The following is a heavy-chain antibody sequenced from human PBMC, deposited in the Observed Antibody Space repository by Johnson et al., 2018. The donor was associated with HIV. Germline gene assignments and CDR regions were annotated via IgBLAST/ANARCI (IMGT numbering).Heavy chain of an antibody. CDR1: GFTFSSYG. Sequence: QVQLVESGGGVVQPGGSLRLSCVASGFTFSSYGIHWVRQAPGKGLELVLVVYSDGITFYADSVTGRFTITRDKFKNTLYLQMTSLIAEDTALYYCASSRDGYKGDNAFDIWGQGTMVTVSS. J-gene: IGHJ3*02. D-gene: IGHD5-24*01. CDR3: ASSRDGYKGDNAFDI. CDR2: VYSDGIT. V-gene: IGHV3-NL1*01.